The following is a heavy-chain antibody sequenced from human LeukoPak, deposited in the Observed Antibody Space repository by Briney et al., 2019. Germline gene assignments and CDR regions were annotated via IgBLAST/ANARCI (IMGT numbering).Heavy chain of an antibody. V-gene: IGHV4-4*07. CDR2: INTSGST. D-gene: IGHD6-19*01. J-gene: IGHJ5*02. CDR1: GVSINIYY. CDR3: ARFEQWLPFGGDNWFDP. Sequence: PSETLSLTCTVSGVSINIYYWSWIRQSAGKGLEWIGRINTSGSTNYNPSLKSRVTMSVDTSKNQFSLKLSSVTAADTAVYYCARFEQWLPFGGDNWFDPWGQGTLVTVSS.